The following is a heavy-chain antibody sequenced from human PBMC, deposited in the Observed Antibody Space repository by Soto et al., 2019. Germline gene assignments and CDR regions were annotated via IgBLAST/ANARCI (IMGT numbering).Heavy chain of an antibody. CDR1: GFTLSSYW. J-gene: IGHJ6*01. V-gene: IGHV3-74*01. CDR2: MNEDGGTT. CDR3: ASDLSGRADV. Sequence: PGRCMRLSCAASGFTLSSYWMHWVRQAPGKGLVWVSRMNEDGGTTDYADSVKGRFTNSRDNSKNTLNLQMNSLRVEDTAVQYCASDLSGRADVWGQGTTVTVSS. D-gene: IGHD3-10*01.